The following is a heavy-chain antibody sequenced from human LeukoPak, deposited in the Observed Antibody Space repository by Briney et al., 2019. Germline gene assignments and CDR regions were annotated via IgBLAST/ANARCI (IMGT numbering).Heavy chain of an antibody. CDR2: IIPIFGTA. CDR1: GGTFSSYA. D-gene: IGHD4-23*01. J-gene: IGHJ4*02. Sequence: LVKVSCKASGGTFSSYAISWVRQAPGQGLEWMGGIIPIFGTANYAQKFQGRVTITADESTSTAYMELSSLRSEDTAVYYCARGWLAETMVVTPYNYWGQGTLVTVSS. CDR3: ARGWLAETMVVTPYNY. V-gene: IGHV1-69*13.